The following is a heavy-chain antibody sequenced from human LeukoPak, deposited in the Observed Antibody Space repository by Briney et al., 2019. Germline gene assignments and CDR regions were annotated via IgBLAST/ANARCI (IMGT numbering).Heavy chain of an antibody. J-gene: IGHJ6*03. D-gene: IGHD4-17*01. CDR2: INPNSGGT. V-gene: IGHV1-2*02. CDR1: GYTFSDYH. CDR3: ARGTTLTTLPYYYYYMDV. Sequence: ASVKVSCKASGYTFSDYHMHWVRQAPGQGLEWMGWINPNSGGTNYAQKFQGRVTMTRDTSIGTAYMELSRLRSDDTALYYCARGTTLTTLPYYYYYMDVWGEGTTVTVSS.